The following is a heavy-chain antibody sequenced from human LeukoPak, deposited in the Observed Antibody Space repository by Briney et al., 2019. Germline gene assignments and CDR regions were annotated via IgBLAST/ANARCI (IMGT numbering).Heavy chain of an antibody. D-gene: IGHD6-19*01. CDR1: GGSISSYY. Sequence: PSETLSLTCNVSGGSISSYYWSWIRQPPGKGLEWIGYIYYSGSTNYNPSLKSRVTISVDTSKNQFSLKLSSVTAADTAVYYCARGISLADPFDYWGQGTLVTVSS. J-gene: IGHJ4*02. CDR3: ARGISLADPFDY. V-gene: IGHV4-59*01. CDR2: IYYSGST.